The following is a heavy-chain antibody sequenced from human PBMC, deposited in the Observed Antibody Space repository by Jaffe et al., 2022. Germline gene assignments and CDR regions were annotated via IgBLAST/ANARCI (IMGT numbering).Heavy chain of an antibody. D-gene: IGHD1-26*01. J-gene: IGHJ5*02. CDR1: GYSIGSNFY. CDR2: IYHAGRT. CDR3: AREIEGWGATTGNWFDP. V-gene: IGHV4-38-2*02. Sequence: QVQLQESGPGLVKPSETLSLICAVSGYSIGSNFYWGWIRQPPGKGLEWIGNIYHAGRTYYNPSLKSRVTISIDTSKNQFSLKLKSVTAADTAVYYCAREIEGWGATTGNWFDPWGQGTLVTVSS.